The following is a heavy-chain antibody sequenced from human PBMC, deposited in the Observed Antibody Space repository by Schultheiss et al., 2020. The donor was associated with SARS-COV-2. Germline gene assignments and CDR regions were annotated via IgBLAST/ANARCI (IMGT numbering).Heavy chain of an antibody. CDR1: GFTFDDYA. CDR2: ISWNSGSI. Sequence: GGSLRLSCAASGFTFDDYAMHWVRQAPGKGLEWVSGISWNSGSIGYADSVKGRFTISRDNAKNTLYLQMNSLRAEDTAVYYCARDGVDTAMVHHYYYYYYMDVWGKGTTVTVSS. D-gene: IGHD5-18*01. J-gene: IGHJ6*03. V-gene: IGHV3-9*01. CDR3: ARDGVDTAMVHHYYYYYYMDV.